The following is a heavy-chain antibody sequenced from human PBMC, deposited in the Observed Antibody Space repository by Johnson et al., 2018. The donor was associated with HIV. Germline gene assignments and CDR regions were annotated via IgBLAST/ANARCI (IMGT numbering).Heavy chain of an antibody. V-gene: IGHV3-20*04. Sequence: VQLVESGGGVARPGESLRLSCVGSGFMFDDYAMSWVRQVPGKGLEWVSGLDWTGANAGYADSVKGRFTIFRDNAKNSMYLQMNSLRPEDTGLYYCAKDIASGYTNGGTLDIWGQGTMVTVSS. CDR3: AKDIASGYTNGGTLDI. CDR1: GFMFDDYA. D-gene: IGHD6-19*01. J-gene: IGHJ3*02. CDR2: LDWTGANA.